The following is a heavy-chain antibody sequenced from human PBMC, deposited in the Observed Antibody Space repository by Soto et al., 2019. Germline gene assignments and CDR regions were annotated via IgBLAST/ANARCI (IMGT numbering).Heavy chain of an antibody. Sequence: QVQLQESGPGLVKPSQTLSLTCTVSGGSISSGGYYWSWIRQHPGKGLEWIGYIYYSGSTYYNPSLKSRVTISVDTSKNQFSLKLSSVTAADTAVYYCARDRGGDFWSDDNPYNWFDPWGQGTLVTFSS. CDR2: IYYSGST. CDR1: GGSISSGGYY. D-gene: IGHD3-3*01. J-gene: IGHJ5*02. V-gene: IGHV4-31*03. CDR3: ARDRGGDFWSDDNPYNWFDP.